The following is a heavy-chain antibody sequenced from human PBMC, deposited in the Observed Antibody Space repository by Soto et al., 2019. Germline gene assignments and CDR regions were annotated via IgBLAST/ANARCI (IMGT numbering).Heavy chain of an antibody. CDR3: TTGLTYYYDTSGHYWAGAMDV. CDR2: IKSKSDDETT. D-gene: IGHD3-22*01. V-gene: IGHV3-15*01. Sequence: EVQLVESGGGLVKPGGSLRLSCTASGVTFSNVWMNWVRQAPGKGLEWVGRIKSKSDDETTDYAAPVKGRFNISREDSKNTLYLQMISLKTEDTAVYYCTTGLTYYYDTSGHYWAGAMDVWGQGITVTVSS. J-gene: IGHJ6*02. CDR1: GVTFSNVW.